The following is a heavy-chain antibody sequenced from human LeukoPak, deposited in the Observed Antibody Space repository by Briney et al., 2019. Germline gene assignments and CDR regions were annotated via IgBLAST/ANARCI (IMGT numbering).Heavy chain of an antibody. CDR2: ISWNSDSI. D-gene: IGHD1-26*01. CDR1: GFTFDDYA. V-gene: IGHV3-9*01. J-gene: IGHJ4*02. CDR3: AKDTPSDGSYLYCFDC. Sequence: PGRSLRLSCAASGFTFDDYAMHWVRHVPGKGLEWVSGISWNSDSIGYADSVKGRFTVSRDNAKNSLYLQMNSLRAEDTALYFCAKDTPSDGSYLYCFDCWGQGTLVTVSS.